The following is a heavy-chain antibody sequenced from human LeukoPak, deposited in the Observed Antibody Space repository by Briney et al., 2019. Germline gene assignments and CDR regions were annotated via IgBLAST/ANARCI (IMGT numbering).Heavy chain of an antibody. J-gene: IGHJ4*02. V-gene: IGHV3-23*01. D-gene: IGHD3-22*01. CDR1: GFTFSSYA. Sequence: PGGSLRLSCAASGFTFSSYAMSWVRQAPGKGLEWVSAISGSGGSTYYADSVKGRFTISRDNSKNTLYLQMNSLRAEDTAVYYCAKVNYYDSSGYPYYFDYWGQGTLVTVSS. CDR3: AKVNYYDSSGYPYYFDY. CDR2: ISGSGGST.